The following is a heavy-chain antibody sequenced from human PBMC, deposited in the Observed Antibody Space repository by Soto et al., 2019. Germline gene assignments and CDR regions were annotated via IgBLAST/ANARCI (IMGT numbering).Heavy chain of an antibody. CDR3: ARMVRGSNIDYYHYMDV. J-gene: IGHJ6*03. D-gene: IGHD3-10*01. V-gene: IGHV1-18*01. Sequence: QVQVVQSGVEVKKPGASVKVSWKASGYTFTSHGISWVRQAPGQGLEWMGGISAYNGDTNYAQKLQGRVTVTTDTSTSTAYMELRSMRSEDTAVYYCARMVRGSNIDYYHYMDVWGKGTTVTVSS. CDR1: GYTFTSHG. CDR2: ISAYNGDT.